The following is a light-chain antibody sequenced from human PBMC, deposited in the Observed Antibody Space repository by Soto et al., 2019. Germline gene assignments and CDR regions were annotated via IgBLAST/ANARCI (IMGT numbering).Light chain of an antibody. CDR2: TAS. V-gene: IGKV1-9*01. J-gene: IGKJ4*01. CDR1: QGINSY. Sequence: IQLTRSPSSLSASVGDRVTVTCRASQGINSYLAWYQQKPGKAPKLLIYTASTLQSGVPSRFSGSGSGTEFTLPITSLQPEDFAAYYCQQLYSYPLTFGGGTKVDIK. CDR3: QQLYSYPLT.